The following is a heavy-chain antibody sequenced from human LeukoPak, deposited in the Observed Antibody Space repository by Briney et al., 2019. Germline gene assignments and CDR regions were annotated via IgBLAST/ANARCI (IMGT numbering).Heavy chain of an antibody. D-gene: IGHD3-22*01. J-gene: IGHJ4*02. CDR3: ARRCDTSSYYTYYFDY. V-gene: IGHV1-2*02. CDR1: GYTFTAYY. Sequence: ASVKDSCKASGYTFTAYYIHWVRQAPGQGLEWMGWINPNSGGTNYAQKFQGRVTMTRDTSISTAYMELSRLRSDDTAVYFCARRCDTSSYYTYYFDYWGQGTLVTVSS. CDR2: INPNSGGT.